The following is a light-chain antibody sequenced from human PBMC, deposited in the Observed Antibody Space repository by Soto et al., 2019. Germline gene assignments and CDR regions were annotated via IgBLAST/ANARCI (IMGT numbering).Light chain of an antibody. CDR1: QSVSSSY. Sequence: EIVLTQSPVTLSLSPGEIATLSCRASQSVSSSYLAWYQQKPGQAPRLLIYGASSRATGIPDRFSGSGSGTDFTLTISRLEPEDFAVYYCQQYGSSPQTFGQGTKVDIK. J-gene: IGKJ1*01. CDR3: QQYGSSPQT. CDR2: GAS. V-gene: IGKV3-20*01.